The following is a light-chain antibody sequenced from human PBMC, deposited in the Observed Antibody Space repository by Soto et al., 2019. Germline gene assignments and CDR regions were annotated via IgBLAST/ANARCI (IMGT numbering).Light chain of an antibody. CDR2: RNS. CDR3: AAWDDNLSGLYV. Sequence: QSVLTQSPSASGTPVQRVTISCSGSASTIGRNYVYWYQQLPGTAPKLLIYRNSQRPSGVPDRFSGSKSGTSASLAISGLRSEDEADYYCAAWDDNLSGLYVFGAGTRSPS. V-gene: IGLV1-47*01. J-gene: IGLJ1*01. CDR1: ASTIGRNY.